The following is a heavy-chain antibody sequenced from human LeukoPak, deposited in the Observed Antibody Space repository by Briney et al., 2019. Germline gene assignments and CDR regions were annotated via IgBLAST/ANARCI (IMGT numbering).Heavy chain of an antibody. CDR2: ISGSGGST. J-gene: IGHJ4*02. CDR3: AKGEWLRLWGFDY. Sequence: GGSLRLSCAASGFTFSSYAMSWVRQAPGKGLEWVSAISGSGGSTYYADSVKGRFTISRDNSKNTPYLQMNSLRAEDTAVYYCAKGEWLRLWGFDYWGQGTLVTVSS. D-gene: IGHD5-12*01. CDR1: GFTFSSYA. V-gene: IGHV3-23*01.